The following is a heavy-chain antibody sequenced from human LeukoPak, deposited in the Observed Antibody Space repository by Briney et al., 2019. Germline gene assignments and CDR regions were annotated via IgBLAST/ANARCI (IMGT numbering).Heavy chain of an antibody. CDR3: AKAGEWELLHYFDY. V-gene: IGHV3-23*01. J-gene: IGHJ4*02. CDR1: GFTFSSYA. D-gene: IGHD1-26*01. Sequence: QTGGSPRLSCAASGFTFSSYAMSWVRQAPGKGLEWVSAISGSGGSTYYADSVKGRFTISRDNSKNTLYLQMNSLRAEDTAVYYCAKAGEWELLHYFDYWGQGTLVTVSS. CDR2: ISGSGGST.